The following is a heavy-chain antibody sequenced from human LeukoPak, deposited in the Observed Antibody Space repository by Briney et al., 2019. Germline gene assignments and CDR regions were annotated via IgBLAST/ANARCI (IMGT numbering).Heavy chain of an antibody. CDR1: GFTFSSYS. D-gene: IGHD3-10*01. Sequence: PGGSLRLSCAASGFTFSSYSMNWVRQAPEKGLEWVSSISSSSSYIYYADSVKGRFTISRDNAKNSLYLQMNSLRAEDTAVYYCAREIGGLLKVLDYWGQGTLVTVSS. CDR3: AREIGGLLKVLDY. CDR2: ISSSSSYI. J-gene: IGHJ4*02. V-gene: IGHV3-21*01.